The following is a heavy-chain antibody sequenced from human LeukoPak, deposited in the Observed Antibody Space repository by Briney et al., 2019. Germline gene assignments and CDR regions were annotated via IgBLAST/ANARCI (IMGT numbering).Heavy chain of an antibody. Sequence: GASVKVSCKVSGYTLTELSMHWVRQAPGKGLEWMGGFDTEDGVTIYAQKFQDRVTMTEDTSTDTAYLELSSLRSEDTAVYYCATDRKVVTDIPLDYWGQGTLVTVSS. D-gene: IGHD2-21*02. V-gene: IGHV1-24*01. CDR1: GYTLTELS. CDR2: FDTEDGVT. CDR3: ATDRKVVTDIPLDY. J-gene: IGHJ4*02.